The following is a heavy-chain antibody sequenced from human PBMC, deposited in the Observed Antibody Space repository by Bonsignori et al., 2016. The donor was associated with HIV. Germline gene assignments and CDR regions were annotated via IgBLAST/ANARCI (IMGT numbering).Heavy chain of an antibody. CDR3: ARPLPRWLQSRYFDY. Sequence: WIRQPPGKGLEWIGEINHSGSTNYNPSLKSRVTISVDTSKNQFSLKLSSVTAADTAVYYCARPLPRWLQSRYFDYWGQGTLVTVSS. V-gene: IGHV4-34*01. D-gene: IGHD5-24*01. CDR2: INHSGST. J-gene: IGHJ4*02.